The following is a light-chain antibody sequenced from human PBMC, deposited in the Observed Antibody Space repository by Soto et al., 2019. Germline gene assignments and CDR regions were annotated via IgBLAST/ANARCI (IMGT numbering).Light chain of an antibody. Sequence: QSVLTQPPSASGSPGQSVTISCTGTSSDVGKYDYVSWFQHHPGKAPKLIIYEVSKRPSGVPDRFSGSKSGSTASLTVSGLQTEDEADYYCQSYDSSYVFGTGTKVTVL. CDR1: SSDVGKYDY. CDR3: QSYDSSYV. CDR2: EVS. V-gene: IGLV2-8*01. J-gene: IGLJ1*01.